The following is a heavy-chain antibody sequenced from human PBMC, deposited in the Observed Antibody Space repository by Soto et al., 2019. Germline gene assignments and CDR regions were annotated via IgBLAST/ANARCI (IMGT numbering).Heavy chain of an antibody. V-gene: IGHV3-30*18. CDR3: AKDLVKQWPYDGMDV. D-gene: IGHD6-19*01. CDR1: GFTFISYG. J-gene: IGHJ6*02. CDR2: ISYDGSNK. Sequence: PGGSLRLSCAASGFTFISYGMHWVRQAPGKGLEWVAVISYDGSNKYYADSVKGRFTISRDNSKNTLYLQMNSLRAEDTAVYYCAKDLVKQWPYDGMDVWGQGTTVTVSS.